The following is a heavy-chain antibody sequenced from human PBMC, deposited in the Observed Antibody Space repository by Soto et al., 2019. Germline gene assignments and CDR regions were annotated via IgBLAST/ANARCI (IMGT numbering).Heavy chain of an antibody. V-gene: IGHV3-23*01. CDR3: AKTAEAVAGTVYGY. Sequence: GGSLRLSCAASGFTFSSHAMGWVRQAPGKGLEWVSGISGRGGSTYYADSVKGRFTVSRDNSKNTLYLKMNSLRAEDTAVYYCAKTAEAVAGTVYGYWGQGILVTVSS. D-gene: IGHD6-19*01. J-gene: IGHJ4*02. CDR2: ISGRGGST. CDR1: GFTFSSHA.